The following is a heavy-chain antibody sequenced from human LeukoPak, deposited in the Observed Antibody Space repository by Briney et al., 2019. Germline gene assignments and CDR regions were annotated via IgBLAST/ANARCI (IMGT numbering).Heavy chain of an antibody. CDR1: GGTFSSYA. CDR2: IIPIFGTA. J-gene: IGHJ6*04. Sequence: SVKVSCKASGGTFSSYAISWVRQAPGQGLEWMGGIIPIFGTANYAQKFQGRVTITADKSTSTAYMELSSLRSGDTAVYYCARALLRYFDWLLYPYYYYGMDVWGKGTTVTVSS. CDR3: ARALLRYFDWLLYPYYYYGMDV. V-gene: IGHV1-69*06. D-gene: IGHD3-9*01.